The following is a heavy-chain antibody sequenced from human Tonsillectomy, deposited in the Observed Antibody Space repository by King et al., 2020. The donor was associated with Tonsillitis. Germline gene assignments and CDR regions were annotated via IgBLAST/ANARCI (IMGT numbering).Heavy chain of an antibody. CDR3: ARRTSRGNFDF. Sequence: QLQESGSGLVKPSQTLSLTCAVSGASLSSGGYSWSWIRQPPGQGLQWIGYIYHSGSTYYNPSLKSRVTISVDRSNNQFSLRLNSVTAADTAVYFCARRTSRGNFDFWGQGTLVTVSS. J-gene: IGHJ4*02. V-gene: IGHV4-30-2*01. D-gene: IGHD2-15*01. CDR1: GASLSSGGYS. CDR2: IYHSGST.